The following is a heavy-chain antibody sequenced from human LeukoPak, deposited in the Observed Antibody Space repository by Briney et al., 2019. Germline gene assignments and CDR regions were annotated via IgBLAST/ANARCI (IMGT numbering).Heavy chain of an antibody. D-gene: IGHD6-19*01. CDR2: ISYDGSNK. V-gene: IGHV3-30-3*01. Sequence: PGGSLSLSCAASGFTFSSYAMHWVRQPPGKGLEWVAVISYDGSNKYYADSVKGRFTISRDNSKNTLYLQMNSLRAEDTAVYYCAREHSGWYEYYFDYWGQGTLVTVSS. J-gene: IGHJ4*02. CDR3: AREHSGWYEYYFDY. CDR1: GFTFSSYA.